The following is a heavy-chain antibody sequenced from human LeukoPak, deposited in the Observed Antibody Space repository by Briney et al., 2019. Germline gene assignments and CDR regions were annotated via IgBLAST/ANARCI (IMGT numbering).Heavy chain of an antibody. Sequence: ASVKVSCKVSGYTLTELSMYWVRQAPGKGLEWMGGFDPEDGETIYAQKFQGRVTMTEDTSTDTAYMELSSLRSEDTAVYYCATEGSYGWAFDIWGQGTMVTVSS. CDR2: FDPEDGET. CDR3: ATEGSYGWAFDI. D-gene: IGHD1-26*01. CDR1: GYTLTELS. J-gene: IGHJ3*02. V-gene: IGHV1-24*01.